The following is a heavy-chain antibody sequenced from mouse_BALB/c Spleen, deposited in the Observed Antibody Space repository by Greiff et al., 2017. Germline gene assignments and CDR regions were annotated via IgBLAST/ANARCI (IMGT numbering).Heavy chain of an antibody. D-gene: IGHD2-3*01. CDR2: ISSGGSYT. V-gene: IGHV5-6-4*01. Sequence: EVNVVESGGGLVKPGGSLKLSCAASGFTFSSYTMSWVRQTPEKRLEWVATISSGGSYTYNPDSVKSRFTISRDNAKNILYLQISSLKSEDTAVYYCTRGRKDGYYFDYWGQGTTLTVSS. CDR3: TRGRKDGYYFDY. J-gene: IGHJ2*01. CDR1: GFTFSSYT.